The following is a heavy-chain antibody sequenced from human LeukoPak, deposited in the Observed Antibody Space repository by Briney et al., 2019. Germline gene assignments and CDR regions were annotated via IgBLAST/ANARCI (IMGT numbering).Heavy chain of an antibody. V-gene: IGHV3-33*01. CDR1: GFTFSSHG. CDR2: IWYDGSNK. Sequence: GRSLRLSCAASGFTFSSHGMHWVRQAPGKGLEWVAVIWYDGSNKYYADSVMGRFTISRDTSNNTLYLQMNSLRADDTAVYYCARATGAYGPPFDFWGQGTLVTVSS. CDR3: ARATGAYGPPFDF. D-gene: IGHD2-8*02. J-gene: IGHJ4*02.